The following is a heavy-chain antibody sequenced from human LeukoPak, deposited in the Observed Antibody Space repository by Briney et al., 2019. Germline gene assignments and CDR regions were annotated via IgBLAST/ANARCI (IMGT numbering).Heavy chain of an antibody. V-gene: IGHV4-30-4*07. D-gene: IGHD2-2*03. CDR2: IYYSGRT. CDR3: ARVGVYGLCTSSACFSPFDC. Sequence: SQTLSLTCTVSGGSISSGGYYWSWIRQPPGKGPEWIGNIYYSGRTYYDPSLKSRVTISVDTSMNQFSLRLSSVTAADTAVYYCARVGVYGLCTSSACFSPFDCWGQGTLVTVSS. J-gene: IGHJ4*02. CDR1: GGSISSGGYY.